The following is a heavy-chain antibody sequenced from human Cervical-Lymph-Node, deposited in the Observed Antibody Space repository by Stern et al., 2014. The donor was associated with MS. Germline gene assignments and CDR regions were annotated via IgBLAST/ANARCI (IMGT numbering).Heavy chain of an antibody. Sequence: EVQLEESGGGLVQPGGSLRLSCAASGFSFSSHSMAWVRQAPGKGLAWISYISSNTGATYYADCVRGRFTISRDNAKDSLFLQMSSLRAEDTAVYYCARDPGQGDDWYYFDYWGQGTLVTVSS. CDR2: ISSNTGAT. V-gene: IGHV3-48*01. CDR1: GFSFSSHS. D-gene: IGHD2-21*01. CDR3: ARDPGQGDDWYYFDY. J-gene: IGHJ4*02.